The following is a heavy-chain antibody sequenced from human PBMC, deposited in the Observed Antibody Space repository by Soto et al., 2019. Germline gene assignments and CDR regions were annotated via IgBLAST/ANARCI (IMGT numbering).Heavy chain of an antibody. Sequence: SETLSLTCTVSGGSISSYYWSWIRQPPGKGLEWIGYIYYSGSTNYNPSLKSRATISVDTSKNQFSLKLSSVTAADTAVYYCARNPATWDHFDYWGQGTLVTVS. CDR2: IYYSGST. CDR1: GGSISSYY. CDR3: ARNPATWDHFDY. V-gene: IGHV4-59*08. J-gene: IGHJ4*02. D-gene: IGHD1-1*01.